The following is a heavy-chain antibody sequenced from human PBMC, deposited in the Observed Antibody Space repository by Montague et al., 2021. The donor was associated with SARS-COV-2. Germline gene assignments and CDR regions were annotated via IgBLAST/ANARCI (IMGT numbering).Heavy chain of an antibody. CDR2: INHIGST. V-gene: IGHV4-59*01. J-gene: IGHJ5*02. CDR1: GGSMSGYY. Sequence: SETLSLTCSVSGGSMSGYYWSWIRQPPGKGLEWIAYINHIGSTNHNPSLMSRVTISVDASKNQFSLKLKSMTPADTAVYYCSRASVSMIRGGPRYSWFDPWGRGTLVTVSS. CDR3: SRASVSMIRGGPRYSWFDP. D-gene: IGHD3-10*01.